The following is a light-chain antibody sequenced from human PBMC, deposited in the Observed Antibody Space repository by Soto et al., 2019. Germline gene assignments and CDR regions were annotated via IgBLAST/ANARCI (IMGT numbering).Light chain of an antibody. Sequence: IQMTQSPSSLSASVGDRVTTTCRASRDVGSDVSWYQQKPGQAPKLLIYAASNLYTGVPSRFSGSRSGTEFTLTISSLQPEDFASYYCLQDYGDSWTSCQGTKVDIK. V-gene: IGKV1-6*02. CDR3: LQDYGDSWT. J-gene: IGKJ1*01. CDR2: AAS. CDR1: RDVGSD.